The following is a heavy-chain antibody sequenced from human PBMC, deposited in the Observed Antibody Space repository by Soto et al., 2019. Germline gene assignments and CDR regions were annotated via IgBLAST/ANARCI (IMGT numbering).Heavy chain of an antibody. J-gene: IGHJ6*02. D-gene: IGHD2-2*01. CDR1: GYTFTSYG. CDR3: ARGDIVVVPDAPYYYYGMDV. V-gene: IGHV1-18*01. CDR2: ISAYNGNT. Sequence: QVQLVQSGAEVKKPGASVKVSCKASGYTFTSYGISWVRQAPGQGLEWMGWISAYNGNTNYAQKLQGRVTMTTDTATGTAYMELRSLRSDDTARSYCARGDIVVVPDAPYYYYGMDVWGQGTTVTVSS.